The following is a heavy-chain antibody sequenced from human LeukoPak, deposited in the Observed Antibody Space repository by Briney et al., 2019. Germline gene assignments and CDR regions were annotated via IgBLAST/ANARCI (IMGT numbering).Heavy chain of an antibody. Sequence: PSETLSLTCAVYGGSFRGYYWSRIRQPPGKGLEWSGESNHSGSTNYNPSLKIRVTISVDTSKNQFSLKLSSVTAADTAVYYCARGVAAAGPDYYYYYMDVWGKGTTVTVSS. CDR1: GGSFRGYY. CDR2: SNHSGST. CDR3: ARGVAAAGPDYYYYYMDV. D-gene: IGHD6-13*01. V-gene: IGHV4-34*01. J-gene: IGHJ6*03.